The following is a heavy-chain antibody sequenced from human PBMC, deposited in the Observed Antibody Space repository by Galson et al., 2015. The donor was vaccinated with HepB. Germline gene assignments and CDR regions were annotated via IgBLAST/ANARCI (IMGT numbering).Heavy chain of an antibody. V-gene: IGHV3-21*01. D-gene: IGHD3-22*01. J-gene: IGHJ3*02. CDR2: ISSSSSYI. Sequence: SLRLSCAASGFTFSSYSMNWVRQAPGKGLEWVSSISSSSSYIYYADSVKGRFTISRDNAKNSLYLQMNSLRAEDTAVYYCARVYYYDSSGTGVDAFDIWGQGTMVTVSS. CDR3: ARVYYYDSSGTGVDAFDI. CDR1: GFTFSSYS.